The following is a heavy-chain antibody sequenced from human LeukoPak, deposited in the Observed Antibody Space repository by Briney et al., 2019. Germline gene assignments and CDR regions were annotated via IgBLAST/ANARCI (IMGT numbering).Heavy chain of an antibody. D-gene: IGHD6-13*01. CDR1: GGSISSSSFN. J-gene: IGHJ5*02. CDR3: ARPPGIAAAWFDP. CDR2: IDNIGST. Sequence: SETLSLTCTVSGGSISSSSFNWAWIRQPPGKGLEWIGNIDNIGSTYYNPSLQSRVTISVDKSKDQLSLKLNSVTATDTAIYYCARPPGIAAAWFDPWGQGTLVTVSS. V-gene: IGHV4-39*01.